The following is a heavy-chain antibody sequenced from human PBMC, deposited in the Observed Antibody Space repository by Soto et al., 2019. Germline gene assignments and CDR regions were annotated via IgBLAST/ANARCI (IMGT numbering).Heavy chain of an antibody. Sequence: PGESLKISCKGSGYRFRSQWISWVRQMPGKGLAWMGRIDPIVSYTSYIPSFQGHVTIPTNNPISTAHILWCSLKASDTAKYYGARQGMAAVITNTYGMDVWGQGTTVTVSS. D-gene: IGHD6-19*01. CDR2: IDPIVSYT. CDR3: ARQGMAAVITNTYGMDV. J-gene: IGHJ6*02. CDR1: GYRFRSQW. V-gene: IGHV5-10-1*01.